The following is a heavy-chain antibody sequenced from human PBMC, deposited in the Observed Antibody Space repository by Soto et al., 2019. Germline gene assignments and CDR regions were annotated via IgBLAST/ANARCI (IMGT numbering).Heavy chain of an antibody. V-gene: IGHV1-3*01. CDR3: ARDRHRNAWPGPYYYYGLDV. CDR1: GYTFTSYA. D-gene: IGHD2-2*01. Sequence: ASVKVSCKASGYTFTSYAMNCVRQAPGQRLEGMGWINAGNGNTKYSQKFQGRVTITRDTSANTAYMELSNLGSEDTGVYYCARDRHRNAWPGPYYYYGLDVWGQGTAVTVSS. J-gene: IGHJ6*02. CDR2: INAGNGNT.